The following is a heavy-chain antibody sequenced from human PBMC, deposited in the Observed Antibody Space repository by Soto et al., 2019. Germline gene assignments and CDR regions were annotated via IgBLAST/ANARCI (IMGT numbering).Heavy chain of an antibody. Sequence: GGSLRLSCAASGSSFRDYYMSWIRQSPGKGLEWLSYITSSSSYTHYADSVKGRFTISRDNAKNSLYLQMNSLRAEDTAVYYCAKDRSTYYLVPPFDPWGQGTLVTVSS. D-gene: IGHD3-10*01. J-gene: IGHJ5*02. CDR3: AKDRSTYYLVPPFDP. CDR1: GSSFRDYY. CDR2: ITSSSSYT. V-gene: IGHV3-11*05.